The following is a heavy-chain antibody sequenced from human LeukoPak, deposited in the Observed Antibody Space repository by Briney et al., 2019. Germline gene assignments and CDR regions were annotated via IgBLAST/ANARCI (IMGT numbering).Heavy chain of an antibody. CDR3: ARSGRWLQLGEYYFDY. D-gene: IGHD5-24*01. CDR2: INHSGST. V-gene: IGHV4-34*01. Sequence: PSETLSLTCAVYGGSFSGYYWSWIRQPPGKGLEWIGEINHSGSTNYNPSLKSRVTISVDTSKNQFSLKLSSVTAADMAVYYCARSGRWLQLGEYYFDYWGQGTLVTVSS. J-gene: IGHJ4*02. CDR1: GGSFSGYY.